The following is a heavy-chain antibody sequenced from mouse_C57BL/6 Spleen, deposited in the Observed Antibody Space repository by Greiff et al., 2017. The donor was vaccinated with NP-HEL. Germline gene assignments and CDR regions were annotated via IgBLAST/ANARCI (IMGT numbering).Heavy chain of an antibody. CDR3: ARLRGDYDGFDY. D-gene: IGHD2-4*01. CDR2: FHPYNDDT. Sequence: QVQLKESGAELVKPGASVKMSCKASGYTFTTYPIEWMKQNHGKSLEWIGNFHPYNDDTKYNEKFKGKATLTVEKSSSTVYLELSRLTSDDSAVYYCARLRGDYDGFDYWGQGTTLTVSS. CDR1: GYTFTTYP. V-gene: IGHV1-47*01. J-gene: IGHJ2*01.